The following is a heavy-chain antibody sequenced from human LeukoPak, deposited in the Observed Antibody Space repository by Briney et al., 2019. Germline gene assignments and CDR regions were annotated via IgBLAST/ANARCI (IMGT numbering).Heavy chain of an antibody. V-gene: IGHV1-69*13. CDR1: GYTFTSYY. Sequence: SVKVSCKASGYTFTSYYMHWVRQAPGQGLEWMGGIIPIFGTANYAQKFQGRVTITADESTSTAYMELSSLRSEDTAVYYCARTSSDFWSGYYFDYWGQGTLVTVSS. CDR2: IIPIFGTA. J-gene: IGHJ4*02. CDR3: ARTSSDFWSGYYFDY. D-gene: IGHD3-3*01.